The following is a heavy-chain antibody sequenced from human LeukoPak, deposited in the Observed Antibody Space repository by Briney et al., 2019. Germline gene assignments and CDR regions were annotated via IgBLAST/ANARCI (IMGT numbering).Heavy chain of an antibody. CDR1: GGSFSGYY. CDR3: AKGYGSGSYYSSNFDY. Sequence: SETLSLTYAVYGGSFSGYYWSWIRQPPGKGLEWIGEINHSGSTNYNPSLKSRVTISVDTSKNQFSLKLSSVTAADTAVYYCAKGYGSGSYYSSNFDYWGQGTLVTVSS. V-gene: IGHV4-34*01. J-gene: IGHJ4*02. CDR2: INHSGST. D-gene: IGHD3-10*01.